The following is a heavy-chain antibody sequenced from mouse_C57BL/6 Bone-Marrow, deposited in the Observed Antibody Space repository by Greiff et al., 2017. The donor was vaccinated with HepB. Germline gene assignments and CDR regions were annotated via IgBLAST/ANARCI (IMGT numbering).Heavy chain of an antibody. CDR3: ARQIYYGTPYAMDY. CDR1: GFTFSDYY. V-gene: IGHV5-12*01. D-gene: IGHD2-1*01. Sequence: EVQLVESGGGLVQPGGSLKLSCAASGFTFSDYYMYWVRQTPEKRLEWVAYISNGGGSTYYPDTVKGRFTISRDKAKNTLYLQMSRLKSEDTAMYYCARQIYYGTPYAMDYWGQGTSVTVSS. CDR2: ISNGGGST. J-gene: IGHJ4*01.